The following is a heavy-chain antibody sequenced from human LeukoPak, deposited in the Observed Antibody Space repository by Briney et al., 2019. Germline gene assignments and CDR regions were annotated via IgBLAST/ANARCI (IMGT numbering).Heavy chain of an antibody. CDR1: GGSISSGGYY. D-gene: IGHD6-6*01. CDR3: ARAPYSSSSARHIDY. V-gene: IGHV4-31*03. Sequence: PSETLSLTCTVSGGSISSGGYYWSWIRQHPGKGLEWIGYIYYSGSTYYNPSLKSRVTISVDTSKNQFSLKLSSVTAADTAVYYCARAPYSSSSARHIDYWGQGTLITVSS. J-gene: IGHJ4*02. CDR2: IYYSGST.